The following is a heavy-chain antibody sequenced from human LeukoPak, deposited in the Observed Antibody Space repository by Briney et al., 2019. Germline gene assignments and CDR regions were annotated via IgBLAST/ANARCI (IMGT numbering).Heavy chain of an antibody. CDR3: ARDPQRIAVAGIKDYYYYYGMDV. D-gene: IGHD6-19*01. CDR1: GYTFTSYG. CDR2: ISAYNGNT. Sequence: ASVKVSCKASGYTFTSYGISWVRQAPGQGLEWMGWISAYNGNTNYAQKLQGRVTMTTDTSTSTAYMELRSLRSDDTAVYYCARDPQRIAVAGIKDYYYYYGMDVWGQGTTVTVSS. V-gene: IGHV1-18*01. J-gene: IGHJ6*02.